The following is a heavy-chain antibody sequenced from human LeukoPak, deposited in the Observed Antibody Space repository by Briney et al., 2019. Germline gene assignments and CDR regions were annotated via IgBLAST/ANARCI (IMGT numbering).Heavy chain of an antibody. CDR1: GGTFSSYA. CDR2: IIPIFGTA. Sequence: SVKVSCKASGGTFSSYAISWVRQAPGQGLEWMGGIIPIFGTANYAQKFQGRVTITADESTSTAYMELSSLRSEDTAVYYCAGDPSGGDAFDIWGQGTMVTVSS. D-gene: IGHD3-10*01. V-gene: IGHV1-69*01. CDR3: AGDPSGGDAFDI. J-gene: IGHJ3*02.